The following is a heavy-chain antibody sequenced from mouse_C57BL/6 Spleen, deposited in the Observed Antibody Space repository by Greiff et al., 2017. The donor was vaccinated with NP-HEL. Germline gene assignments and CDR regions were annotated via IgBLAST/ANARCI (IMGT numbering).Heavy chain of an antibody. V-gene: IGHV1-64*01. CDR1: GYTFTSYW. CDR2: IHPNSGST. J-gene: IGHJ4*01. Sequence: VQLQQSGAELVKPGASVKLSCKASGYTFTSYWMHWVKQRPGQGLEWIGMIHPNSGSTNYNEKFKSKATLTVDKSSSTAYMQLSSLTSEDSAVYYCARTIYYGYDDAMDYWGQGTSVTVSS. D-gene: IGHD2-2*01. CDR3: ARTIYYGYDDAMDY.